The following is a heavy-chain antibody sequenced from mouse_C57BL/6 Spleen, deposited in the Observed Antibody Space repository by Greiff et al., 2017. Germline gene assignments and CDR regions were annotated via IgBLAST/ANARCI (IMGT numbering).Heavy chain of an antibody. CDR1: GFSLSTSGMG. CDR3: ARSPSNVYWYFDV. V-gene: IGHV8-12*01. Sequence: QVTLKECGPGILQSSQTLSLTCSFSGFSLSTSGMGVSWIRQPSGKGLEWLAHIYWDDDKRYNPSLKSRLTISKDTSRNQVFLKITSVDTADTATYYCARSPSNVYWYFDVWGTGTTVTVSS. CDR2: IYWDDDK. J-gene: IGHJ1*03. D-gene: IGHD4-1*01.